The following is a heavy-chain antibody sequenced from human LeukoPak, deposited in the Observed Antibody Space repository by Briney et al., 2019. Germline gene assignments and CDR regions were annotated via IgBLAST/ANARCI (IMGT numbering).Heavy chain of an antibody. CDR1: GFTFSSHA. J-gene: IGHJ3*02. CDR3: ARGRVGATRDDAFDI. Sequence: GGSLRLSCAASGFTFSSHAMHWVRQAPGKGLEWVAVISYDGSNKYYADSVKGRFTISRDNSKNTLYLQMNSLRAEDTAVYYCARGRVGATRDDAFDIWGQGTMVTVSS. D-gene: IGHD1-26*01. V-gene: IGHV3-30-3*01. CDR2: ISYDGSNK.